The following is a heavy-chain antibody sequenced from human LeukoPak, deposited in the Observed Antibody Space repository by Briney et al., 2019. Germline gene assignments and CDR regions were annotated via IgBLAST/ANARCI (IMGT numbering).Heavy chain of an antibody. CDR2: ISSSGSTI. V-gene: IGHV3-48*03. D-gene: IGHD2-2*01. J-gene: IGHJ4*02. CDR3: AREHCSSTSCYADY. CDR1: GFTFSSYE. Sequence: PGGSLRLSCAASGFTFSSYEMNWVRQAPGKGLEWVSYISSSGSTIYYADSVKGRFTISRDNAKNSLYLQMNSLGAEDTAVYYCAREHCSSTSCYADYWGQGTLVTVSS.